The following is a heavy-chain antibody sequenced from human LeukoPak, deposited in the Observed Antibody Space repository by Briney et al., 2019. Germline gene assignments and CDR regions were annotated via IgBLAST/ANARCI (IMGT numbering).Heavy chain of an antibody. Sequence: GGSLRLSCAASGFTFSSYSMNWVRQAPGKGLEWVSSISSSSSYIYYADSVKGRFTISRDNAENSLYLQMNSLRAEDTAVYYCARGVPPDYYDSSGYLGLLGIWGQGTMVTVSS. J-gene: IGHJ3*01. CDR1: GFTFSSYS. CDR2: ISSSSSYI. D-gene: IGHD3-22*01. CDR3: ARGVPPDYYDSSGYLGLLGI. V-gene: IGHV3-21*01.